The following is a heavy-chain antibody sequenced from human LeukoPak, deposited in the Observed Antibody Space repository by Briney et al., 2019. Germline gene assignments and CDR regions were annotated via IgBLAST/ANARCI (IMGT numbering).Heavy chain of an antibody. CDR1: GGSINSRNNY. CDR3: ARRNYPYYFDY. CDR2: ISDTGTT. V-gene: IGHV4-39*01. D-gene: IGHD1-7*01. Sequence: SETLSLTCTVSGGSINSRNNYWGWFRQPPGKGLEWIAIISDTGTTYYSPSLKSRLTISVDTSKNQFSLTLSSVTAADTAVYYCARRNYPYYFDYWGQGTLVTVSS. J-gene: IGHJ4*02.